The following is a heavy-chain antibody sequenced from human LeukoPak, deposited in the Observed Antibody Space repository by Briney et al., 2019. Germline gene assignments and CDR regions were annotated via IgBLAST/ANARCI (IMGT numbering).Heavy chain of an antibody. V-gene: IGHV1-69*13. Sequence: SVKVSCKASGYTFTSYYMHWVRQAPGQGLEWMGGIIPIFGTANYAQKFQGRVTITADESTSTAYMELSSLRSEDTAVYYCARVSQWLGNAFDIWGQGTMVTVSS. D-gene: IGHD6-19*01. CDR3: ARVSQWLGNAFDI. CDR1: GYTFTSYY. CDR2: IIPIFGTA. J-gene: IGHJ3*02.